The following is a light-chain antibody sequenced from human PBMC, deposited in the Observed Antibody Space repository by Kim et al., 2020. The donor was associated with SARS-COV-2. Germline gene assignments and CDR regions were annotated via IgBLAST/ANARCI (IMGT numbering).Light chain of an antibody. Sequence: SPGERATLSCKASQSISSTYLTWYQQKSGQAPRLCIYGASTRAPGIPDRFTGSGSGTDFTLTISRLEPEDFAVYYCLQHGGSPRYTFGQGTKLEI. CDR1: QSISSTY. CDR2: GAS. V-gene: IGKV3-20*01. J-gene: IGKJ2*01. CDR3: LQHGGSPRYT.